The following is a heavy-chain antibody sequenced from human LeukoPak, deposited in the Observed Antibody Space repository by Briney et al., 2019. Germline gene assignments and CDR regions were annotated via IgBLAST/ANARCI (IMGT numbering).Heavy chain of an antibody. CDR1: GGSINSYW. CDR3: ARGGYTISSYIFDY. Sequence: PSETLSLTCSVSGGSINSYWWTWVRQPAGKGLEFIGRIYTTGRTNYNPSLKSRVSMSVDTSKNKFSLELRSVSAADTAVYFCARGGYTISSYIFDYWGQGALVTVSS. V-gene: IGHV4-4*07. D-gene: IGHD5-18*01. CDR2: IYTTGRT. J-gene: IGHJ4*02.